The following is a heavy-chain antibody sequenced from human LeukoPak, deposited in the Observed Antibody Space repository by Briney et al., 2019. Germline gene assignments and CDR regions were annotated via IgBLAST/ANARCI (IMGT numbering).Heavy chain of an antibody. CDR3: ARDEKAETRWGAFWSGYYERGLWDY. CDR1: GFTFSSYS. Sequence: GGSLRLSCAASGFTFSSYSMNWVRQAPGKGLEWVSSISSSSSYIYYADSVKGRFTISRDNAKNSLYLQMNSLRAEDTAVYYCARDEKAETRWGAFWSGYYERGLWDYWGQGTLVTVSS. CDR2: ISSSSSYI. J-gene: IGHJ4*02. D-gene: IGHD3-3*01. V-gene: IGHV3-21*01.